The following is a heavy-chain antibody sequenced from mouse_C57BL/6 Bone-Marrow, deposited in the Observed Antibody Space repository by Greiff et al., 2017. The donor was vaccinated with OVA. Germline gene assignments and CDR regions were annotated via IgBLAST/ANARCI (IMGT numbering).Heavy chain of an antibody. CDR1: GYTFTSYW. J-gene: IGHJ4*01. V-gene: IGHV1-50*01. CDR3: APITTVVRARDY. D-gene: IGHD1-1*01. Sequence: QVQLQQPGAELVKPGASVKLSCKASGYTFTSYWMQWVKQRPGQGLEWIGEIDPSDSYTNYNQKFKGKATLTVDTSSSTAYMKLSSLTSEDSAVYYCAPITTVVRARDYWGQGTSVTVSS. CDR2: IDPSDSYT.